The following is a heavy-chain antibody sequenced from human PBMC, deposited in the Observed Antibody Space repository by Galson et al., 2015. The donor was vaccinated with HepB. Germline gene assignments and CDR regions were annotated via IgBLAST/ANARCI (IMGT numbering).Heavy chain of an antibody. V-gene: IGHV6-1*01. J-gene: IGHJ3*02. D-gene: IGHD1-26*01. Sequence: CAISGDSVSSNSAAWNWIRQSPSRGLEWLGRTYYRSKWYNDYAVSVKSRITINPDTSKNQFSLQLNSMTPEDTAVYYCARDRYSGSYWGGMNAFDIWGQGTMVTVSS. CDR1: GDSVSSNSAA. CDR3: ARDRYSGSYWGGMNAFDI. CDR2: TYYRSKWYN.